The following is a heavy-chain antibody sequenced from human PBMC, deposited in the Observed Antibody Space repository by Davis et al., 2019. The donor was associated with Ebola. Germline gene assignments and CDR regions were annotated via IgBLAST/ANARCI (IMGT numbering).Heavy chain of an antibody. J-gene: IGHJ3*02. CDR3: ASLRRTITGMDDGFDI. V-gene: IGHV5-51*01. CDR2: IYSGDSDT. Sequence: GESLKISCKGSGYSFTNYWIAWVRQMPGKGPEWMGIIYSGDSDTRYSPSFRGQVIISADKSMKTAFLQWSSLKASDSGMYYCASLRRTITGMDDGFDIWGEGTMVTVSS. D-gene: IGHD2-8*02. CDR1: GYSFTNYW.